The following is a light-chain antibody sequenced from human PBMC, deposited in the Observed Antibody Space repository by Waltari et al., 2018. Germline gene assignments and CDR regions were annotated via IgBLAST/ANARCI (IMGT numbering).Light chain of an antibody. Sequence: EIVMTQSPATLSVSPGERATLSCRASQCVSSNFAWYQQKPGQAPRLLIYGASTRATGIPAGLSGSGSGTEFTLTISSLQSEDFAVYYCQQYKNWPWTFGLGTKVEIK. CDR1: QCVSSN. CDR3: QQYKNWPWT. V-gene: IGKV3-15*01. J-gene: IGKJ1*01. CDR2: GAS.